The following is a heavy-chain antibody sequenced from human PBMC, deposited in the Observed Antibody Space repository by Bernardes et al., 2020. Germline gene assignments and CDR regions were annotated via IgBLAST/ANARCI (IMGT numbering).Heavy chain of an antibody. J-gene: IGHJ4*02. CDR2: ISAYNGNT. D-gene: IGHD3-3*01. V-gene: IGHV1-18*01. CDR3: ARVGDGGLRFLPPDY. Sequence: ASVKVSCKASGYTFTSYGISWVRQDPGQGLEWMGWISAYNGNTNYAQKLQGRVTMTTDTSTSTAYMELRSLRSDDTAVYYCARVGDGGLRFLPPDYWGQGTLVTVSS. CDR1: GYTFTSYG.